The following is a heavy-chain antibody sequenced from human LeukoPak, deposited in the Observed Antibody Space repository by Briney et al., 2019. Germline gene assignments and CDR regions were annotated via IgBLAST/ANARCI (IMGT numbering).Heavy chain of an antibody. Sequence: PSETLSLTCSVSGVSVGSAGYYWTWIRQPPGKGLEWIGYMYYTANSSYNPFLKSRVTMSLDPSQNEFSLRLTPVTAADTAVYYCARSQSQSGSYRYYFAYWGQGILVTVSS. CDR2: MYYTANS. J-gene: IGHJ4*02. V-gene: IGHV4-61*08. CDR3: ARSQSQSGSYRYYFAY. CDR1: GVSVGSAGYY. D-gene: IGHD1-26*01.